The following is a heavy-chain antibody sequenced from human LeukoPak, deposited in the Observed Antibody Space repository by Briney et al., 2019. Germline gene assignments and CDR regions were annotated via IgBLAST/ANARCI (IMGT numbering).Heavy chain of an antibody. D-gene: IGHD3-3*02. Sequence: SETLSLTCTVSGGSISSYYWSWIRQPPGKGLEWIGYIYYSGSTNYNPSLKSRVTISVDTSKNQFSLKLSSVTAADTAVYYCARIRRSIYYYYYYYMDVWGKGTTVTVSS. V-gene: IGHV4-59*13. CDR1: GGSISSYY. J-gene: IGHJ6*03. CDR3: ARIRRSIYYYYYYYMDV. CDR2: IYYSGST.